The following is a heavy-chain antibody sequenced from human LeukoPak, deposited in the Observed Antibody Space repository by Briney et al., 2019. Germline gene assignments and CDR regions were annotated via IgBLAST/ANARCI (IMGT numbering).Heavy chain of an antibody. V-gene: IGHV3-48*03. CDR3: GASRQYVGAFDI. D-gene: IGHD3-16*01. Sequence: GGSLRLSCAASGFTFSSYELYWVRQAPGKGLEWISYISSSSSTIKYADSVRGRFTISRAHARESLFLQMNSLRAEDTAIYYCGASRQYVGAFDIWGQGTLVTVSS. CDR1: GFTFSSYE. CDR2: ISSSSSTI. J-gene: IGHJ3*02.